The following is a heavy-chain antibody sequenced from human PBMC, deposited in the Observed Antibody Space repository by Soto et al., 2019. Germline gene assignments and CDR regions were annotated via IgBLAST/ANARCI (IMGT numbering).Heavy chain of an antibody. CDR3: AHILSGSQFNY. Sequence: PSETLSLTCTVSGGSISSGGYYWCWIRQTPAKGLEWIGYIYQSGSTRYNPSLKSRVTISLDTSKNQFSLKLSPVTAADTAVYYCAHILSGSQFNYWGQGTPVTVSS. D-gene: IGHD3-9*01. J-gene: IGHJ4*02. V-gene: IGHV4-61*08. CDR1: GGSISSGGYY. CDR2: IYQSGST.